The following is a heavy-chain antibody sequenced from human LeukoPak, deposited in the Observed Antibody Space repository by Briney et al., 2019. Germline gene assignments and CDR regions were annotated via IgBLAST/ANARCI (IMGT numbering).Heavy chain of an antibody. V-gene: IGHV3-23*01. Sequence: GGSLRLSCAASGFTFSSYAVSWVRQAPGKGLEWVSVISGSGGSTYYADSVKGRFTISRDNSKNTLYLQMNSLRAEDTAVYYCARFVGLHHYFDCWGQGTLVTVSS. CDR3: ARFVGLHHYFDC. D-gene: IGHD4-11*01. CDR2: ISGSGGST. J-gene: IGHJ4*02. CDR1: GFTFSSYA.